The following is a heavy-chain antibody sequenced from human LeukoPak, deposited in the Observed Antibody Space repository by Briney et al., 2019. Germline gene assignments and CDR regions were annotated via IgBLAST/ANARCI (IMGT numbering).Heavy chain of an antibody. CDR1: GYSINRGYC. Sequence: SETLSLTCAVSGYSINRGYCWGWIRQSPGKGLEWIGGIDHSGNTHYNPSLKNRVTILADTSKNEFSLKLSSVTAADTAVYYCARGKNLLELLPRIDYWGQGTLVTVSS. D-gene: IGHD3-10*01. J-gene: IGHJ4*02. CDR2: IDHSGNT. CDR3: ARGKNLLELLPRIDY. V-gene: IGHV4-38-2*01.